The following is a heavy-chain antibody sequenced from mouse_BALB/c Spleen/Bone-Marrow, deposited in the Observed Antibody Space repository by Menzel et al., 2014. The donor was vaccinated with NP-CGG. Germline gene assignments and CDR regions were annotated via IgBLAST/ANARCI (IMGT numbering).Heavy chain of an antibody. CDR2: IDPANGNT. CDR1: GFNIKDTY. V-gene: IGHV14-3*02. Sequence: EVQLQQSGAELVEPGASVKLSCTASGFNIKDTYMHWVKQRPEQGLEWIGRIDPANGNTKYDPKFQGKATITADTSSNTAYLQLSSLTSEDTAVYYCARGGYGSNYAMDYWGQGTSVTVSS. D-gene: IGHD1-1*01. J-gene: IGHJ4*01. CDR3: ARGGYGSNYAMDY.